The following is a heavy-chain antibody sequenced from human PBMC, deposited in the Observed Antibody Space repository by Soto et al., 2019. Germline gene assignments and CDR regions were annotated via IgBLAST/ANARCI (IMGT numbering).Heavy chain of an antibody. CDR2: INSDGSSI. Sequence: EVQLVESGGGLVQPGGCVRLSCAASKFTITSYWMHWVRQAPGKGLVWVSRINSDGSSISYADAVKGRFTISRDNAKNTLYLQMNSLRVEDTAVYYCAREVSHGYVLRGMDVWGQGTTVTVFS. V-gene: IGHV3-74*01. D-gene: IGHD5-18*01. J-gene: IGHJ6*02. CDR3: AREVSHGYVLRGMDV. CDR1: KFTITSYW.